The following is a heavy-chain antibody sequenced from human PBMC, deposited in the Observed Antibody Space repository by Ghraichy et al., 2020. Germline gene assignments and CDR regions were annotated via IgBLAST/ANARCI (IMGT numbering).Heavy chain of an antibody. J-gene: IGHJ6*02. D-gene: IGHD6-13*01. Sequence: SQTLSLTCAVYGGSFSGYYWSWIRQPPGKGLEWIGEINHSGSTNYNPSLKSRVTISVDTSKNQFSLKLSSVTAADTAVYYCARGPPNSSSWYPWVDYYYGMDVWGQGTTVTVSS. CDR3: ARGPPNSSSWYPWVDYYYGMDV. CDR1: GGSFSGYY. V-gene: IGHV4-34*01. CDR2: INHSGST.